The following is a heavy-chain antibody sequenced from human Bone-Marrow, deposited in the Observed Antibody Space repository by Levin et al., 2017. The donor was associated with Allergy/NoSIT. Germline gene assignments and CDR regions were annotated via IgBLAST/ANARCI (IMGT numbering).Heavy chain of an antibody. Sequence: GESLKISCAASGFTFSSYSMNWVRQAPGKGLEWVSSISSSSSYIYYADSVKGRFTISRDNAKNSLYLQMNSLRAEDTAVYYCARGSTDREWLRTIDYWGQGTLVTVSS. V-gene: IGHV3-21*01. CDR2: ISSSSSYI. D-gene: IGHD5-12*01. CDR3: ARGSTDREWLRTIDY. CDR1: GFTFSSYS. J-gene: IGHJ4*02.